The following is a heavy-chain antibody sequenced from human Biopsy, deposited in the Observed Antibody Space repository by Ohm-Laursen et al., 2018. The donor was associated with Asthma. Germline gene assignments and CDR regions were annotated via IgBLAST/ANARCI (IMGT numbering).Heavy chain of an antibody. CDR3: ARAQDYYDSRGYYRRFDY. Sequence: TLSLTCTVSYGSITSGGYYWTWIRQHPGKGLEWIGFIYYSGSTYYNPSLKSRVSISIDTSKNQFSLKLSSVTAADTAVYYCARAQDYYDSRGYYRRFDYWGQGTLVTVSS. V-gene: IGHV4-31*03. CDR2: IYYSGST. CDR1: YGSITSGGYY. D-gene: IGHD3-22*01. J-gene: IGHJ4*02.